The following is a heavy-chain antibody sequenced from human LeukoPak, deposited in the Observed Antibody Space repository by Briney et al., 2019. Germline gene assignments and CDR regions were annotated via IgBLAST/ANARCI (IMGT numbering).Heavy chain of an antibody. J-gene: IGHJ4*02. V-gene: IGHV3-74*01. D-gene: IGHD5-18*01. CDR2: IKSDGSST. CDR1: GFTFNTYW. Sequence: GGSLRLSCAASGFTFNTYWMHWVRQVPGKGLEWVSLIKSDGSSTTYADSVKGRFTISRDNAKNTLYLQMNSLRAEDTAVYYCARDRGYQPDYWGQGTLVTVSS. CDR3: ARDRGYQPDY.